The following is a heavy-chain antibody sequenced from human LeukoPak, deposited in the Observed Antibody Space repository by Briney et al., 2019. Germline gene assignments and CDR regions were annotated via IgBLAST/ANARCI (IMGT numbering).Heavy chain of an antibody. D-gene: IGHD1-26*01. CDR3: ARQRSGSYHDC. J-gene: IGHJ4*02. V-gene: IGHV5-51*01. CDR2: INPGDSDT. Sequence: GESLKISCKASGYSFANYWIGWVRQMPGKGLEYMGIINPGDSDTRYSPSFQGQVTMSADKSISTAYLQWNSLRASDTGMYYCARQRSGSYHDCWGQGTLVTVSS. CDR1: GYSFANYW.